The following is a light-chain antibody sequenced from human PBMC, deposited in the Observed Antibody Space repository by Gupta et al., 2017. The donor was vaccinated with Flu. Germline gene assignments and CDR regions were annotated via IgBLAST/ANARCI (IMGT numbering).Light chain of an antibody. CDR1: NIGSKS. V-gene: IGLV3-21*02. Sequence: YVLTQRPSLSAALGQPAGINCGGHNIGSKSVHWYQQRPGQAPVLVVFDDNDRPSGIPDRFSGSNSGNTATLAITWVEAGDEADYYCHVWDEATHHFVFGTGTKVTVL. CDR2: DDN. CDR3: HVWDEATHHFV. J-gene: IGLJ1*01.